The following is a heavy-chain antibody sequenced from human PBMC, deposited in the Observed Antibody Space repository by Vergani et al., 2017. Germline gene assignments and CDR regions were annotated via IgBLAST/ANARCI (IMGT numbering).Heavy chain of an antibody. CDR2: ISYDGSNK. J-gene: IGHJ6*03. D-gene: IGHD2-2*01. Sequence: QVQLVESGGGAVQPGRSLRLSCAASGFTFSSYAMHWVRQAPGKGLEWVAVISYDGSNKYYADSVKGRFTISRDNSKNTLYLQMNSLRAEDTAVYYCARDGGHCSGTSCQYGYYYYMDVWGKGP. CDR3: ARDGGHCSGTSCQYGYYYYMDV. CDR1: GFTFSSYA. V-gene: IGHV3-30-3*01.